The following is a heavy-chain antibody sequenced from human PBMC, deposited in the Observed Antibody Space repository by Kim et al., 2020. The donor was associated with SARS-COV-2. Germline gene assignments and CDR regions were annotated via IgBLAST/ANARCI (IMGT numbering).Heavy chain of an antibody. D-gene: IGHD6-19*01. CDR2: IYYSGST. J-gene: IGHJ4*02. V-gene: IGHV4-39*07. CDR1: GGSISSSSYY. CDR3: ARAWDWGSGWEYYFDY. Sequence: SETLSLTCTVSGGSISSSSYYWGWIRQPPGKGLEWIGSIYYSGSTYYNPSLKSRVTISVDTSKNQFSLKLSSVTAADTAVYYCARAWDWGSGWEYYFDYWGQGTLVTVSS.